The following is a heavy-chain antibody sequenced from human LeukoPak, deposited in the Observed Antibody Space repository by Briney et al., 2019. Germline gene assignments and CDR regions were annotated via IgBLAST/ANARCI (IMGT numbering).Heavy chain of an antibody. J-gene: IGHJ4*02. CDR3: ARDPHEFSSGWSQFNY. CDR1: GGTFSSYA. CDR2: IIPIFGTA. Sequence: ASVKVSCKASGGTFSSYAISWVRQAPGQGLEWMGGIIPIFGTANYAQKFQGRVTMTTDTSTSTAYLELRSLKSDDTALYYCARDPHEFSSGWSQFNYWGQGTLVTVSS. D-gene: IGHD6-19*01. V-gene: IGHV1-69*05.